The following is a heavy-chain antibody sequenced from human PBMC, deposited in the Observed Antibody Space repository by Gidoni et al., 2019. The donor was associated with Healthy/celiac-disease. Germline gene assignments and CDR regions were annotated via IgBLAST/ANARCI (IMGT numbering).Heavy chain of an antibody. Sequence: QVQLVESGGGVVQPGRSLRLSCAASGFTLCSYARPGVRQAPGKGLEWVAVISYDGSNKYYADSVKGRFTISRDNFKNTLYLQMNSLRAEDTAVYYCARDQASYYDLWSGYPQGRYFDYWGQGTLVTVSS. CDR3: ARDQASYYDLWSGYPQGRYFDY. D-gene: IGHD3-3*01. CDR2: ISYDGSNK. J-gene: IGHJ4*02. CDR1: GFTLCSYA. V-gene: IGHV3-30-3*01.